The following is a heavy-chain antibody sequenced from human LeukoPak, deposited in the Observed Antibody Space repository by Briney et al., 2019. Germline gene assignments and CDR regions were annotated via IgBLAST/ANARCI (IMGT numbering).Heavy chain of an antibody. V-gene: IGHV1-2*02. D-gene: IGHD2-21*01. CDR3: AREYSPHNYGMDV. CDR2: INPNSGGT. J-gene: IGHJ6*02. Sequence: ASVKVSCKASGYTFTGYYMHWVRQAPGQGLEWMGWINPNSGGTNYAQKFQGRVTMTRDMSISTAYMELSSLRSEDTAVYYCAREYSPHNYGMDVWGQGTTVTVSS. CDR1: GYTFTGYY.